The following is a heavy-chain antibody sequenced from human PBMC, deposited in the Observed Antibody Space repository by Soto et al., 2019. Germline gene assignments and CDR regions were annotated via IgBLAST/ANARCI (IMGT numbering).Heavy chain of an antibody. CDR2: ISGSGGST. V-gene: IGHV3-23*01. D-gene: IGHD3-9*01. CDR3: AKWDYDILTGYPPYYFDY. J-gene: IGHJ4*02. CDR1: GFTFSSYA. Sequence: PGGSLRLSCAASGFTFSSYAMSWVRQAPGKGLEWVSAISGSGGSTYYADSVKGRFTISRDNSKNTLYLQMNSLRAEDTAVYYCAKWDYDILTGYPPYYFDYWGQGTLVTVSS.